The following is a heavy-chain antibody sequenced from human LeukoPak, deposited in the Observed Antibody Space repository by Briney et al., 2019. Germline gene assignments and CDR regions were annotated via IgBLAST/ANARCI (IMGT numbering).Heavy chain of an antibody. CDR1: GFTFSSYA. V-gene: IGHV3-30-3*01. J-gene: IGHJ4*02. CDR2: ISYDGSNK. CDR3: ARDGLLWFGELLADFDY. Sequence: GGSLRLSCAASGFTFSSYAMHWVRQAPGKGLEWVAVISYDGSNKYYADSVKGRFTIPRDNSKNTLYLQMNSLRAEDTAVYYCARDGLLWFGELLADFDYWGQGTLVTVSS. D-gene: IGHD3-10*01.